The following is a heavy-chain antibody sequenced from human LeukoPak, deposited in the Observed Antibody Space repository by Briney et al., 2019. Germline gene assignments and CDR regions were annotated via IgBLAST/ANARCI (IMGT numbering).Heavy chain of an antibody. CDR2: IKQDGSEK. V-gene: IGHV3-7*01. CDR1: GFTFSSYW. J-gene: IGHJ3*02. D-gene: IGHD3-22*01. CDR3: ARAADYYDSSGYYTSDAFDI. Sequence: GGSLRLSCAASGFTFSSYWMHWVRQAPGKGLEWVANIKQDGSEKYYVDSVKGRFTISRDNAKNSLYLQMNSLRAEDTAVYYCARAADYYDSSGYYTSDAFDIWGQGTMVTVSS.